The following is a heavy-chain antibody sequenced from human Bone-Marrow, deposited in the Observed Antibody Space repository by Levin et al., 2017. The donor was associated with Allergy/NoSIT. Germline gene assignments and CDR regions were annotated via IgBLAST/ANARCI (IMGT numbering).Heavy chain of an antibody. J-gene: IGHJ6*02. Sequence: GGSLRLSCAASGFTFRNYNMNWVRQAPGKGLEWLSYISRGSSSTYYADSVKGRFTISRDDAKKLLYLQMNSLRDEDTAVYYCVREYSEYHYGMDVWGQGTTVTVSS. CDR2: ISRGSSST. V-gene: IGHV3-48*02. CDR3: VREYSEYHYGMDV. CDR1: GFTFRNYN. D-gene: IGHD4-11*01.